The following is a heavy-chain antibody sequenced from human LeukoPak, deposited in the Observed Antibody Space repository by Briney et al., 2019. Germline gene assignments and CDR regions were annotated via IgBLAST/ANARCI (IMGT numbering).Heavy chain of an antibody. CDR2: IYYSGST. CDR1: GGSVSSGSYY. Sequence: SETLSLTCTVSGGSVSSGSYYWSWIRQPPGKGLEWIGYIYYSGSTNYNPSLKGRVTISVDTSKNQFSLKLSSVTAADTAVYYCARSGWELPYYDYWGQGTLVTVSS. V-gene: IGHV4-61*01. J-gene: IGHJ4*02. D-gene: IGHD1-26*01. CDR3: ARSGWELPYYDY.